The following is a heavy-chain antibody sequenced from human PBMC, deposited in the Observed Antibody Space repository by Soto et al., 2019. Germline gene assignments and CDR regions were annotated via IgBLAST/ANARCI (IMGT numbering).Heavy chain of an antibody. V-gene: IGHV3-30*18. Sequence: QVQLVESGGGVVQPGRSLRLSCAASGFTFSSYGMHWVRQAPGKGMEWVAVISYDGSNKYYADSVKGRFTISRENSTNPLYLQMNSLRAEDTAVSYCANSGLPAAPLGGVDYWGQGTLVTVAS. D-gene: IGHD6-6*01. CDR3: ANSGLPAAPLGGVDY. CDR2: ISYDGSNK. J-gene: IGHJ4*02. CDR1: GFTFSSYG.